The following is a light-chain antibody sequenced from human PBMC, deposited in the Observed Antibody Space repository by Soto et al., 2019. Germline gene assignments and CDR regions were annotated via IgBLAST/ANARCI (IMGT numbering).Light chain of an antibody. CDR3: MQGTHRLT. CDR1: QSVVHSDGNTY. V-gene: IGKV2-30*02. CDR2: RVS. Sequence: DIVMPQSPLSLPATLGQAASISCRSSQSVVHSDGNTYLNWFLQRPGQSPRSLIYRVSNRDSGVPDRFSGSGSGTDFTLRVSRVEAEDGGVYYCMQGTHRLTVGQGNKVEIK. J-gene: IGKJ1*01.